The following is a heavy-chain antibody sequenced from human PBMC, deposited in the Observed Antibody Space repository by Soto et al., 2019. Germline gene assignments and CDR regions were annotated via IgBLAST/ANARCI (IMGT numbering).Heavy chain of an antibody. CDR1: GGTFSSYA. CDR3: ARSSRPVLAATYNWFDP. V-gene: IGHV1-69*13. J-gene: IGHJ5*02. D-gene: IGHD2-15*01. Sequence: SVKVSCKASGGTFSSYAISWVRQAPGQGLEWMGGIIPIFGTANYAQKFQGRVTITADESTSTAYMELSSLRSEDTAVYYCARSSRPVLAATYNWFDPWDQGTLVTVSS. CDR2: IIPIFGTA.